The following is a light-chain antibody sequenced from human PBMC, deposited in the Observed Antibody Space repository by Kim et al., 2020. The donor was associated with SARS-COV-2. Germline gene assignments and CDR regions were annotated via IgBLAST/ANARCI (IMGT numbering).Light chain of an antibody. J-gene: IGKJ1*01. CDR2: RAS. CDR1: QGLSNN. Sequence: VVPGEGATLSCRASQGLSNNLAWYQQKPGQAPRLLIYRASTRASGIPARFSGSGSGTEFTLTISSLQPDDFATYYCQQYNSYSWTFGQGTKVDIK. V-gene: IGKV3-15*01. CDR3: QQYNSYSWT.